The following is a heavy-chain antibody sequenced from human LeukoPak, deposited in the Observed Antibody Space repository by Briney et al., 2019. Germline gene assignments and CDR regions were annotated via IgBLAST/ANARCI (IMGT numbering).Heavy chain of an antibody. J-gene: IGHJ3*02. D-gene: IGHD3-22*01. Sequence: HPGGSLRLSCAASGFTFSSYDMHWVRQAPGKGLEWVAVISYDGSNKYYADSVKRRFTISRDNSKNTLYLQMNSLRAADTAVYYCARVDSSGYYDAFDIWGQGTMVTVSS. CDR3: ARVDSSGYYDAFDI. CDR1: GFTFSSYD. CDR2: ISYDGSNK. V-gene: IGHV3-30*01.